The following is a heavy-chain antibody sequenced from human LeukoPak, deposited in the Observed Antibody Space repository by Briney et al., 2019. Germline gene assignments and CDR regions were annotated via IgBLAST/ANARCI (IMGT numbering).Heavy chain of an antibody. Sequence: SETLSLTCTVSGGSISSYYWSWIRQPVGKGLEWIGRIYTSGSTNYNPSLMSRVTMSVDTSKNQFSLKLSSVTAADTAVYYCARDGAVPGHYYYYGMDVWGQGTTVTVSS. D-gene: IGHD2-2*01. V-gene: IGHV4-4*07. CDR1: GGSISSYY. CDR2: IYTSGST. CDR3: ARDGAVPGHYYYYGMDV. J-gene: IGHJ6*02.